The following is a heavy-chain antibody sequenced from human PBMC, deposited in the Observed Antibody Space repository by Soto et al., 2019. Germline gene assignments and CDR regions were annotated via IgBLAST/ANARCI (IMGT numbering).Heavy chain of an antibody. CDR2: VIPMLATA. CDR1: GGAFNSYG. Sequence: QVLLVQSGSEVVKPGSSVKVSCKTSGGAFNSYGISWVRQAPGRGLEWMGTVIPMLATADYAQQFQDRLKITADESTSSAHMELSSLRSDDTAVYFCATWPEMGFVGNQYYFDFWGQGTLVTVSS. D-gene: IGHD2-8*01. V-gene: IGHV1-69*18. CDR3: ATWPEMGFVGNQYYFDF. J-gene: IGHJ4*02.